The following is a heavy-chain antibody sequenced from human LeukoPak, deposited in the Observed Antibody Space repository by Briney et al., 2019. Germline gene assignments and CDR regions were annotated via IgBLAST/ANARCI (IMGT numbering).Heavy chain of an antibody. Sequence: GESLKITCKGSGYSFTNYWIGWVRQMPGKGLEWMGIIYPGDSDTRYSPSFQGQVTISADKSINTAYLQWSSLKASDTAMYYCARDYFDSRGYYYAGDAFDIWGQGTMVTVSS. D-gene: IGHD3-22*01. J-gene: IGHJ3*02. CDR1: GYSFTNYW. CDR2: IYPGDSDT. CDR3: ARDYFDSRGYYYAGDAFDI. V-gene: IGHV5-51*01.